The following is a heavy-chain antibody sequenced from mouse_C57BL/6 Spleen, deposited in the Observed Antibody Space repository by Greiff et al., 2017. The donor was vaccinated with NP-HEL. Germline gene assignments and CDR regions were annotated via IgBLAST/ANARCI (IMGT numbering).Heavy chain of an antibody. J-gene: IGHJ2*01. CDR3: ARMGLLRGDYFDY. CDR2: INPYNGGT. CDR1: GYTFTDYY. D-gene: IGHD1-1*01. V-gene: IGHV1-19*01. Sequence: DVQLQESGPVLVKPGASVKMSCKASGYTFTDYYMNWVKQSHGKSLEWIGVINPYNGGTSYNQKFKGKATLTVDKSSSTAYMELNSLTSEDSAVYYCARMGLLRGDYFDYWGQGTTLTVSS.